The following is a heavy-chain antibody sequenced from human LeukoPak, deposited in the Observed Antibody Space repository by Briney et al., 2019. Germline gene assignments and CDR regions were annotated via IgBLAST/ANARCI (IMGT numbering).Heavy chain of an antibody. CDR3: PRPTNYLGGTGVYIDF. CDR2: IVPSFGTT. D-gene: IGHD2-8*02. Sequence: ASVKVSCKASGGTFSRIAISWVRQAPGLRLEWMGRIVPSFGTTNYAQNFQGRVTIAADKSTSTEYKVLRRLKSEATAVYFCPRPTNYLGGTGVYIDFWGQGSLVTVSS. J-gene: IGHJ4*02. CDR1: GGTFSRIA. V-gene: IGHV1-69*06.